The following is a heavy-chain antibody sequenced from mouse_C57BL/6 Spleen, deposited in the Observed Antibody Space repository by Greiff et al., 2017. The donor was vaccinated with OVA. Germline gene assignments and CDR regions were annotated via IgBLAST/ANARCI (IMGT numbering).Heavy chain of an antibody. Sequence: EVKLMESGPGLVKPSQSLSLTCSVTGYSITSGYYWNWIRQFPGNKLEWMGYISYDGSNNYNPSLKNRISITRDTSKNQFFLKLNSVTTEDTATYYCAREGGFRTGTDYWGQGTTLTVSS. CDR2: ISYDGSN. CDR1: GYSITSGYY. CDR3: AREGGFRTGTDY. D-gene: IGHD4-1*01. V-gene: IGHV3-6*01. J-gene: IGHJ2*01.